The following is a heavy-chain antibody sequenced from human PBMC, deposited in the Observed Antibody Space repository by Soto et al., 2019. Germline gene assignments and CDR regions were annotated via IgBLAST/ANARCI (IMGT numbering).Heavy chain of an antibody. D-gene: IGHD2-15*01. Sequence: QVHLVQSGAEVKRPGASVKVSCQASGYTFTRYGIYWVRQAPGQSLEWMGWINADNGNTRYAAECKVKNRISMTRDTSATSAYMELSGLTSEDTAVYLCARGNTVFVVNDAFDIWGQGTMVSVSS. CDR1: GYTFTRYG. CDR3: ARGNTVFVVNDAFDI. V-gene: IGHV1-3*01. J-gene: IGHJ3*02. CDR2: INADNGNT.